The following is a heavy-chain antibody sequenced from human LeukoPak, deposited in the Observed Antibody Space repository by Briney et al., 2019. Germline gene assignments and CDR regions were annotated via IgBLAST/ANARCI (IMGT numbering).Heavy chain of an antibody. D-gene: IGHD6-19*01. J-gene: IGHJ3*02. CDR3: ARDNGGWYDAFDI. CDR1: GGTLTSYA. Sequence: SVGVCCKAAGGTLTSYAISGGGQAPGQGGGWRGGMIAIFGTANYAQKFQGRVTITADKSTNTAYMELSSLRSEDTAVYYCARDNGGWYDAFDIWGQGTMVTVSS. V-gene: IGHV1-69*06. CDR2: MIAIFGTA.